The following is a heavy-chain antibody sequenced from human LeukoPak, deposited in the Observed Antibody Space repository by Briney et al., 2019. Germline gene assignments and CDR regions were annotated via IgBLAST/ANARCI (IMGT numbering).Heavy chain of an antibody. V-gene: IGHV3-48*01. CDR2: ISSSSSSTI. J-gene: IGHJ4*02. CDR1: GFTFSSYS. CDR3: ASIPTYYDFWSGKAIFDY. Sequence: PGGSLRLSCAASGFTFSSYSMNWVRQAPGKGLEWVSYISSSSSSTIYYADSVKGRFTISRDNAKNSLYLQMNSLRAEDTAVYYCASIPTYYDFWSGKAIFDYWGQGTLVTVSS. D-gene: IGHD3-3*01.